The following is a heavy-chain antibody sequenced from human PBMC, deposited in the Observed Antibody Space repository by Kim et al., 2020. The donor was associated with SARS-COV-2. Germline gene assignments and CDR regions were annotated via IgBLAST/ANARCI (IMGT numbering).Heavy chain of an antibody. Sequence: YGDSVKGQSASSRDNSKRTLFLQMTSLRAEDTAVFYCAKARMAARDYDYWGQGTLVTVSS. J-gene: IGHJ4*02. D-gene: IGHD6-6*01. CDR3: AKARMAARDYDY. V-gene: IGHV3-23*01.